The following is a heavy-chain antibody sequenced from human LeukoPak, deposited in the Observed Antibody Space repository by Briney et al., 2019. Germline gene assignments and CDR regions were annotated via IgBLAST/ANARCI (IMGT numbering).Heavy chain of an antibody. Sequence: GGSLRLSCAASGFTFSSYGMHWVRQAPGKGLEWVAFIRYDGSNKYYADSVKGRFTISRDNSKNTLYLQMNSLRAEDTAVYYCARSYYYGSGSYYFDYWGQGTLVTVSS. CDR2: IRYDGSNK. CDR1: GFTFSSYG. J-gene: IGHJ4*02. V-gene: IGHV3-30*02. D-gene: IGHD3-10*01. CDR3: ARSYYYGSGSYYFDY.